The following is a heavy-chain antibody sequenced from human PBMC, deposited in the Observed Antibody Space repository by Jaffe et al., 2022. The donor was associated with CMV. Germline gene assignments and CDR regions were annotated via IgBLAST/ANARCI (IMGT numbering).Heavy chain of an antibody. Sequence: QVQLQESGPGLVKPSETLSLTCTVSGGSISSYYWSWIRQPPGKGLEWIGYIYYSGSTNYNPSLKSRVTISVDTSKNQFSLKLSSVTAADTAVYYCARMEARDDNWNYPTVWFDPWGQGTLVTVSS. D-gene: IGHD1-7*01. V-gene: IGHV4-59*01. CDR3: ARMEARDDNWNYPTVWFDP. J-gene: IGHJ5*02. CDR1: GGSISSYY. CDR2: IYYSGST.